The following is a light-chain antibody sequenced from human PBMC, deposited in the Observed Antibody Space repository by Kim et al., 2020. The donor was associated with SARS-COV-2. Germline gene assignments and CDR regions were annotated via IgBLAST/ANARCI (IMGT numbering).Light chain of an antibody. CDR2: ENT. V-gene: IGLV3-25*03. CDR1: AFPKQY. Sequence: PGQTARITCSGDAFPKQYAYWFQQKPGQAPVVVIYENTERPSGIPERFSGSTSGTTVTLTISGVQAEDEADYYCQSADSSDTFWVFGGGTQLTVL. CDR3: QSADSSDTFWV. J-gene: IGLJ3*02.